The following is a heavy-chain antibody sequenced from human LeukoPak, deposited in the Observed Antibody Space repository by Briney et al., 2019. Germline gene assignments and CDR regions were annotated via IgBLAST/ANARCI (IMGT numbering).Heavy chain of an antibody. D-gene: IGHD1-20*01. V-gene: IGHV3-48*01. Sequence: ESGGSLRLSCAASGFIFSSYGMNWVRQAPGKGLEWVSYISSSSSSIYYADSVKGRFTISRDNAQNSLYLQMNSLRAEDTAVYYRARDNWDDADAFDIWGQGTMVTVSS. CDR3: ARDNWDDADAFDI. CDR2: ISSSSSSI. J-gene: IGHJ3*02. CDR1: GFIFSSYG.